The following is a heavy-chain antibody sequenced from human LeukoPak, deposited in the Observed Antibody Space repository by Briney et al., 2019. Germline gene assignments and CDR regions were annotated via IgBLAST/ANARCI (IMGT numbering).Heavy chain of an antibody. CDR3: ARDAINDYVWGSYRSYYYYYYGMDV. V-gene: IGHV3-30*03. CDR2: ISYDGSNK. Sequence: GGSLRLSCEASGFTFSGYGMHWVRQAPGKGLEWVAVISYDGSNKYYADSVKGRFTISRDNSKNTLYLQMNSLRAEDTAVYYCARDAINDYVWGSYRSYYYYYYGMDVWGQGTTVTVSS. CDR1: GFTFSGYG. D-gene: IGHD3-16*02. J-gene: IGHJ6*02.